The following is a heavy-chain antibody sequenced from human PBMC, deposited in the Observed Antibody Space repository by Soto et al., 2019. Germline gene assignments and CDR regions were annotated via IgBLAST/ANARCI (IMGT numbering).Heavy chain of an antibody. V-gene: IGHV3-33*01. D-gene: IGHD3-22*01. CDR1: GFTFSTYG. CDR3: ARGKGEIGRVGCFDP. J-gene: IGHJ5*02. Sequence: QVQLVESGGGVVQPGRSLRLSCAAFGFTFSTYGMHWVRQVPGKGLAWVALIWFDGNNKYYEDSVKGRFTISRDNSKNTLYLQMNSLRVEDTAVYYCARGKGEIGRVGCFDPWGQGTLVTVSS. CDR2: IWFDGNNK.